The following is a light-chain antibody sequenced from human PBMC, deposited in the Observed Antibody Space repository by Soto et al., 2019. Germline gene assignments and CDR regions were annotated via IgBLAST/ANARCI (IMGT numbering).Light chain of an antibody. J-gene: IGKJ3*01. CDR2: ATF. V-gene: IGKV3-20*01. CDR3: QQYGSSRSFT. CDR1: QSVSSSY. Sequence: EIVLTQSPGTLSLSPGERATLSCRASQSVSSSYLAWYQQKPGQAPRLLIYATFSRATGIPDRFSGSGSGTDFTLTISRLEPEDFAVYYCQQYGSSRSFTFGPGTKVDIK.